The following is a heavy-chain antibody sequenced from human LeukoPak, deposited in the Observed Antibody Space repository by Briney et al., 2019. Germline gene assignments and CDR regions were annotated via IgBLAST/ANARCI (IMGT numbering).Heavy chain of an antibody. J-gene: IGHJ3*02. D-gene: IGHD2-15*01. V-gene: IGHV3-66*01. Sequence: GGSLRLSCVASAFTFNNYWMHWVRQAPGKGLEWVSVLYSGGGAYYADSVKDRFTISRDYSQNTLLLQMNSLRAEDTALYYCARGKTSDDIVEDAFDIWGQGTMVAVSS. CDR1: AFTFNNYW. CDR3: ARGKTSDDIVEDAFDI. CDR2: LYSGGGA.